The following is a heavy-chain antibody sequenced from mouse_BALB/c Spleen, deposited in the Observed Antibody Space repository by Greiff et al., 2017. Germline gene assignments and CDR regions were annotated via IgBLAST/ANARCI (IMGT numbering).Heavy chain of an antibody. Sequence: EVHLVESGGGLVQPGGSRKLPCAASGFTFSSFGMHWVRQAPEKGLEWVAYISSGRSTIYYADTVKGRFTIARDNPKNTLFLQMTSLRSEDTAMYYCAILYYYGSSYWYFDVWGAGTTVTVSS. CDR2: ISSGRSTI. J-gene: IGHJ1*01. V-gene: IGHV5-17*02. CDR1: GFTFSSFG. CDR3: AILYYYGSSYWYFDV. D-gene: IGHD1-1*01.